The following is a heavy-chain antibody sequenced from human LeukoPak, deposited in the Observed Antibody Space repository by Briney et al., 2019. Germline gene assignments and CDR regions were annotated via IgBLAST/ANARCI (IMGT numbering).Heavy chain of an antibody. CDR3: ARRPPWGAVAGTGAYDY. J-gene: IGHJ4*02. D-gene: IGHD6-19*01. CDR1: GGSLSSYY. V-gene: IGHV4-59*08. CDR2: IYYGGST. Sequence: SETLSLTCTVSGGSLSSYYWSWIRQPPGKGLEWIGYIYYGGSTNYNPSLKSRLSISLDTSKNQFSLKLSSVTAADTAVYYCARRPPWGAVAGTGAYDYWGQGTLVTVSS.